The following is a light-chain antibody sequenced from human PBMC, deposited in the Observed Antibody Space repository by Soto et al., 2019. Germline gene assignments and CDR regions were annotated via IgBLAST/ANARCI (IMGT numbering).Light chain of an antibody. CDR1: SSNIGSNF. CDR3: ASWDGSLRGHV. Sequence: QAVVTQPPSASGTPGQRVTISCSGSSSNIGSNFVYWYQPLPGTAPKLLIYTNNQRPSGVPDRFSGSKSGTSASLAISGLRSEDEADYYCASWDGSLRGHVFGTGTKLTVL. V-gene: IGLV1-47*02. J-gene: IGLJ1*01. CDR2: TNN.